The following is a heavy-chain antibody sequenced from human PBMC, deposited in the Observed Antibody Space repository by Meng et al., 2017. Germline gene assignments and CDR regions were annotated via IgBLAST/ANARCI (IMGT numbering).Heavy chain of an antibody. D-gene: IGHD1-1*01. V-gene: IGHV3-33*01. CDR3: LDEAPRSDY. J-gene: IGHJ4*02. Sequence: QVELLESGGGGVQPGRSLTLSCAASGFTFSSYGMHWVRQAPGKGLEWVAVIWNDGSYKNHADSVKGRFTISRDNSKNTLYLQMNSLRPEDTAVYYCLDEAPRSDYWGQGSLVTVSS. CDR1: GFTFSSYG. CDR2: IWNDGSYK.